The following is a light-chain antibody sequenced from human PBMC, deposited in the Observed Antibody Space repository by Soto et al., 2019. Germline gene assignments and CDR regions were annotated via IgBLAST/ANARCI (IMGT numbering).Light chain of an antibody. CDR3: QSYDSSLSAYV. CDR1: SSNIGAGYD. J-gene: IGLJ1*01. CDR2: GNS. Sequence: QSVLAQPPSVSGAPGQKVTISCTGSSSNIGAGYDLHWYQQLPGTAPKLLLYGNSNRPSGVPDRFSGSESGTSASLAITGLQAEDEADYYCQSYDSSLSAYVFGTGTKLTVL. V-gene: IGLV1-40*01.